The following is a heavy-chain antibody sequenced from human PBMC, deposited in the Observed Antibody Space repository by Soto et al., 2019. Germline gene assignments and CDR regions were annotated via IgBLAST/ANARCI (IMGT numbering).Heavy chain of an antibody. CDR2: ISYDGSNK. CDR3: ARDRNGGTSCSKPLDYYYGMDV. D-gene: IGHD2-2*01. Sequence: QVQLVESGGGVVQPGRSLRLSCAASGFTFSSYAMHWVRQAPGKGLEWVAVISYDGSNKYYADSVKGRFTISRDNSKNTLYLQMNSLRAEDTAVYYCARDRNGGTSCSKPLDYYYGMDVWGQGTTVTVSS. J-gene: IGHJ6*02. V-gene: IGHV3-30-3*01. CDR1: GFTFSSYA.